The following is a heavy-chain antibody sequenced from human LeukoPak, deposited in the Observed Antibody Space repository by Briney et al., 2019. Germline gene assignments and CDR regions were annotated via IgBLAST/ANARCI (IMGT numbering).Heavy chain of an antibody. CDR3: ARASSNQLAGYLPDGFDI. CDR2: ISSSGTYV. V-gene: IGHV3-21*01. CDR1: GFTFSSYS. J-gene: IGHJ3*02. D-gene: IGHD3-9*01. Sequence: GGSLRLSCAASGFTFSSYSMNWVRQAPGKGLEWVSSISSSGTYVYYADSVKGRFTISRDNAKNSLSLQMNSLRADDAAVYYCARASSNQLAGYLPDGFDIWGQGTMVTVSS.